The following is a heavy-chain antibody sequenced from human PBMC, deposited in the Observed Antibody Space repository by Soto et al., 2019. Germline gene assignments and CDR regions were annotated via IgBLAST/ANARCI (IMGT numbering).Heavy chain of an antibody. Sequence: QVQLQESGPGLVKPSQTLSLTCTVSGGSISSGGYYWSWIRQHPGNGLEWIGYIYYSGCTYYNPSLKSLVTISVDTSKNPLSLKLRSVTAADTAVYYCAGERGDIVATIVGDGGGFDPWGQGTLVTVSS. CDR2: IYYSGCT. J-gene: IGHJ5*02. V-gene: IGHV4-31*01. CDR1: GGSISSGGYY. D-gene: IGHD5-12*01. CDR3: AGERGDIVATIVGDGGGFDP.